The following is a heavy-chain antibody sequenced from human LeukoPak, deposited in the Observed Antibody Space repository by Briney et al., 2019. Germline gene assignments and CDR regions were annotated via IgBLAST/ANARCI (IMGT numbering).Heavy chain of an antibody. CDR1: GYNFIDKY. J-gene: IGHJ4*02. CDR3: AKAPD. CDR2: INPNNGGT. Sequence: GESLKISCKGSGYNFIDKYMHWVRQAPGQGLEWMGWINPNNGGTNYAQKFEGRVTMTRDTSISTAYMELSSLRSDDTAVYYCAKAPDWGQGTLVTVSS. V-gene: IGHV1-2*02.